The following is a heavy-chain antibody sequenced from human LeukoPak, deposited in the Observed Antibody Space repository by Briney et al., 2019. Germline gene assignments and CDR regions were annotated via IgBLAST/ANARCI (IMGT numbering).Heavy chain of an antibody. CDR1: GFTFSSYE. J-gene: IGHJ5*02. CDR2: ISSSGSTI. V-gene: IGHV3-48*03. Sequence: GGSLRLSCAASGFTFSSYEMNWVRQAPGKGLEWVSYISSSGSTIYYADSVKGRFTISRDNAKNSLYLQMNSLRAEDTAVYYCARDYYDSSGYYYARANWFDPWGQGTLVTVSS. D-gene: IGHD3-22*01. CDR3: ARDYYDSSGYYYARANWFDP.